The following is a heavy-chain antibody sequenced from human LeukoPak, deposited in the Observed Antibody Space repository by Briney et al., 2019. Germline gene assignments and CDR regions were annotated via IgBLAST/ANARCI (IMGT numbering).Heavy chain of an antibody. J-gene: IGHJ3*02. V-gene: IGHV4-4*07. CDR2: IYTSGST. D-gene: IGHD3-22*01. CDR3: ARGRRYYDSSGYYSAFDI. Sequence: PSETLSLTCTVSGGSISSYYWSWIRQPAGKGLEWIGRIYTSGSTNYNPSLKSRVTMSVDTSKNQLSLKLSSVTAADTAVYYCARGRRYYDSSGYYSAFDIWGQGTMVTVSS. CDR1: GGSISSYY.